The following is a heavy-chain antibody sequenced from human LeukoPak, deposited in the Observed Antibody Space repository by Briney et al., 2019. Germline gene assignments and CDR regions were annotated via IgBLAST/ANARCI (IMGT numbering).Heavy chain of an antibody. D-gene: IGHD2-2*01. V-gene: IGHV1-24*01. CDR3: ATDPYCSSTSCYVDY. Sequence: ASVKVSCMVSGYTLTELSMHWVRQAPGKGLEWMGGFDPEDGETIYAQKFQGRVTMTEDTSTDTAYMELSSLRSEDTAVYYCATDPYCSSTSCYVDYWGQGTLVTVSS. CDR2: FDPEDGET. J-gene: IGHJ4*02. CDR1: GYTLTELS.